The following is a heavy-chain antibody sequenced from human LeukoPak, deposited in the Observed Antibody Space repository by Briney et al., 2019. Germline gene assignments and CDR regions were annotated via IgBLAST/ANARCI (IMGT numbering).Heavy chain of an antibody. CDR2: VYDNGDT. CDR3: ARVELIVALPTSFDP. V-gene: IGHV4-59*12. J-gene: IGHJ5*02. CDR1: GASISGYL. Sequence: SETLSLTCTVSGASISGYLWTWIRQPPGKGLEWIGYVYDNGDTKYHPSFTGRVSISVDVSKNQFSLKLTSVTSADTAMYYCARVELIVALPTSFDPWGQGTLVTVSS. D-gene: IGHD5-12*01.